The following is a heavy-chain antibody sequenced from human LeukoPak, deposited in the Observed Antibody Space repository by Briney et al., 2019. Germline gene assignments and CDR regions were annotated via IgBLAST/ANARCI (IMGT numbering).Heavy chain of an antibody. J-gene: IGHJ4*02. CDR1: GGSFSGYY. Sequence: PSETLSLTCAVCGGSFSGYYWSWIRQPPGKALEGIGEINHSGSTNYNPSLKSRVTISVDTSKNQFSLKLSSVTAAETAVYYCARGRLVPAAMDYWGQGTLVTVSS. CDR2: INHSGST. V-gene: IGHV4-34*01. D-gene: IGHD2-2*01. CDR3: ARGRLVPAAMDY.